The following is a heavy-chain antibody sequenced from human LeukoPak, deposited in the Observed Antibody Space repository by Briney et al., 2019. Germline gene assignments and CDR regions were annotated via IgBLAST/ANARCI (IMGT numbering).Heavy chain of an antibody. V-gene: IGHV3-30*01. CDR1: GFTFSCYA. D-gene: IGHD3-22*01. CDR2: ISYDGSNK. CDR3: ARESGSSGYSGLDY. J-gene: IGHJ4*02. Sequence: GGSLRLSCAASGFTFSCYAMHWVRQAPGKGLEWVAVISYDGSNKYYADSVKGRFTISRDNSKNTLYLQMNSLRAEDTAVYYCARESGSSGYSGLDYWGQGTLVTVSS.